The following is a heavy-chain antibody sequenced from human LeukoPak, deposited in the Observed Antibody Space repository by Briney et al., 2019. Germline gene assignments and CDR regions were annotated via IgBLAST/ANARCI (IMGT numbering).Heavy chain of an antibody. CDR3: ARGPGTDYRKYYFDY. CDR2: LYNGGTT. J-gene: IGHJ4*02. D-gene: IGHD3/OR15-3a*01. CDR1: GFTVSSYY. V-gene: IGHV3-53*01. Sequence: GGSLRLSCAASGFTVSSYYMSWVRQAPDMGLEWVSVLYNGGTTYYADSVKGRFTISRDNSKNTVYLQMDSLRAEDTAVYYCARGPGTDYRKYYFDYWGQGTLVTVSS.